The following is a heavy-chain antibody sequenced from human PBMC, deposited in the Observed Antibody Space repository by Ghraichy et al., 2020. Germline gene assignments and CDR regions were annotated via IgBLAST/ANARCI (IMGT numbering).Heavy chain of an antibody. D-gene: IGHD2-21*01. V-gene: IGHV4-59*01. CDR2: IYYSGST. Sequence: SETLSLTCTVSGGSISSYYWSWIRQPPGKGLEWIGYIYYSGSTNYNPSLKSRVTISVDTSKNQFSLKLSSVTAADTAVYYCARDFFDSDVLGDYYYYYMDVWGKGTTVTVSS. CDR1: GGSISSYY. J-gene: IGHJ6*03. CDR3: ARDFFDSDVLGDYYYYYMDV.